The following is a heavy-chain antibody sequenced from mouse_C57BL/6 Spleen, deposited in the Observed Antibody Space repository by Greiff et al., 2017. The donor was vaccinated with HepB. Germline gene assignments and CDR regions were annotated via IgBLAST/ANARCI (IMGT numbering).Heavy chain of an antibody. Sequence: VQLKESGGDLVKPGGSLKLSCAASGFTFSSYGMSWVRQTPDKRLEWVATISSGGSYTYYPDSVKGRFTISRDNAKNTLYLQMSSLKSEDTAMYYCARQGDYDPYYFDYWGQGTTLTVSS. CDR3: ARQGDYDPYYFDY. D-gene: IGHD2-4*01. V-gene: IGHV5-6*01. J-gene: IGHJ2*01. CDR1: GFTFSSYG. CDR2: ISSGGSYT.